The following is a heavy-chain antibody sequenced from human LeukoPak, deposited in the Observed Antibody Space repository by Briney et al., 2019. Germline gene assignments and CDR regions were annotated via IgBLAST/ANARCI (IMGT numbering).Heavy chain of an antibody. V-gene: IGHV3-21*01. J-gene: IGHJ4*02. D-gene: IGHD3-22*01. CDR1: GFIFSRYS. Sequence: PGGSLRLSCAASGFIFSRYSMNWVRQAPGKGLEWVSSISSSSTYISYADSVKGRFTISRDNAKSSLYLQMNSLRAEDTVVYSCARDYYGSSCSFDYWGQGTLVTVSS. CDR2: ISSSSTYI. CDR3: ARDYYGSSCSFDY.